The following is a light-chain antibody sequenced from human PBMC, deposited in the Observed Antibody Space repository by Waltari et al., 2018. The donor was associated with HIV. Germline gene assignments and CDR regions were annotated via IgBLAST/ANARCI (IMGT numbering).Light chain of an antibody. J-gene: IGKJ1*01. CDR1: QIVSSN. CDR2: GAS. V-gene: IGKV3-15*01. CDR3: QQYNNWPET. Sequence: EKVMTQSPATLSVSPGERATLSCRASQIVSSNLAWYQQRPGQAPRLLSFGASTRATGIPARFSGSGSGTEFNLTISSLQSEDFAVYYCQQYNNWPETFGQGTKVEI.